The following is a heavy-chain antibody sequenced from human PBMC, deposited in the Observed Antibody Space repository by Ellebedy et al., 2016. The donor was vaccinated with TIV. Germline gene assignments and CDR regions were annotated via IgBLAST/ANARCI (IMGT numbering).Heavy chain of an antibody. Sequence: ASVKVSCXASGYTFTNYKIHWVRQAPGQGLEWMGIINPSGGSTYYAQKFQGRVTMTRDTSTSTLYMDLSSLRSEDTAVYFCARGEGWIDNWGQGTLVTVSS. D-gene: IGHD5-24*01. J-gene: IGHJ4*02. CDR1: GYTFTNYK. CDR3: ARGEGWIDN. CDR2: INPSGGST. V-gene: IGHV1-46*01.